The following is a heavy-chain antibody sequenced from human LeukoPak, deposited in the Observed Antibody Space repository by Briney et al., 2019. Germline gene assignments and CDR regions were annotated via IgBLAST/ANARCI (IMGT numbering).Heavy chain of an antibody. CDR2: IKSKTDGGTT. V-gene: IGHV3-15*01. J-gene: IGHJ4*02. CDR3: TTDTGWSYFDY. CDR1: GFTFSSYW. Sequence: GGSLRLSCAASGFTFSSYWMFWVRQAPGKGLEWVGRIKSKTDGGTTDYAAPVKGRFTISRDDSKNTLYLQMNSLKTEDTAVYYCTTDTGWSYFDYWGQGTLVTVSS. D-gene: IGHD6-19*01.